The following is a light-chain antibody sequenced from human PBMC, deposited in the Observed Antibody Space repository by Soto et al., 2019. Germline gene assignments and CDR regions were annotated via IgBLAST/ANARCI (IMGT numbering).Light chain of an antibody. J-gene: IGKJ5*01. V-gene: IGKV3-11*01. CDR2: NTS. Sequence: EIVLTQSPATLSLSPGERATLSCRASQSVGSYLAWYQQKPGQAPRLLIFNTSNRATGIPARFSGSGSGTDFTLTISGLEPEDFAVYYCQQRTNRHPITFGQGTRLEIK. CDR1: QSVGSY. CDR3: QQRTNRHPIT.